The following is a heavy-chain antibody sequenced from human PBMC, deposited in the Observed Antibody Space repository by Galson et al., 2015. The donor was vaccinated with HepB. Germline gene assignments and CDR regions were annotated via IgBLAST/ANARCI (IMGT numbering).Heavy chain of an antibody. J-gene: IGHJ4*02. CDR1: GFTFSSYA. Sequence: SLRLRCAAAGFTFSSYALHWVGQAPGKGREWVAVISYDGSNKYYDDSVKGRFTIPGDNSKTTLYLQMNSLRAEDTAVYYCARDMVRGAAIDYWGQGTLVTVSS. CDR3: ARDMVRGAAIDY. CDR2: ISYDGSNK. D-gene: IGHD3-10*01. V-gene: IGHV3-30*04.